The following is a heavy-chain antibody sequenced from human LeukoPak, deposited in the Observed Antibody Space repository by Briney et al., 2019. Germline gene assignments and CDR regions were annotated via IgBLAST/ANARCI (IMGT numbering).Heavy chain of an antibody. CDR2: INSNSGGT. Sequence: GASVKVSCKTSGYTLTDYYIHWVRQAPGQGLEWMGWINSNSGGTSYAQKFQGRVTLTRDTPTRTAYMELNRLTSDDTAVYYCARTSIAARRADFDYWGQGTVVTVSS. V-gene: IGHV1-2*02. CDR1: GYTLTDYY. D-gene: IGHD6-6*01. CDR3: ARTSIAARRADFDY. J-gene: IGHJ4*02.